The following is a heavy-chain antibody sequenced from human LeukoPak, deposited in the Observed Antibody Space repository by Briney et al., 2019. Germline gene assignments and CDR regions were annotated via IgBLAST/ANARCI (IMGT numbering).Heavy chain of an antibody. V-gene: IGHV3-74*01. CDR1: GFTFSSYW. CDR3: ARPTKEGSSWYWWFDP. D-gene: IGHD6-13*01. J-gene: IGHJ5*02. Sequence: GGSLRLSCAASGFTFSSYWMHWVRQAPGKGLVWVSRINNDGSSTSYADSVKGRFIISRDNAENTLYLQMNSLRADDTALYYCARPTKEGSSWYWWFDPWGQGTLVTVSS. CDR2: INNDGSST.